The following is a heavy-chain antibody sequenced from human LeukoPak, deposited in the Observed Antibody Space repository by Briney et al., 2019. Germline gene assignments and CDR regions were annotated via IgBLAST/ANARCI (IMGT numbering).Heavy chain of an antibody. Sequence: GRSLRLSCAASGFTFSSYAMHWVRQAPGKGLEWVAVISYDGSNKYYADSVKGRFTISRDNSKNTLYLQMNSLRAEDTAVYYCARDLDYWGQGTLVTVSS. CDR2: ISYDGSNK. CDR1: GFTFSSYA. CDR3: ARDLDY. J-gene: IGHJ4*02. V-gene: IGHV3-30-3*01.